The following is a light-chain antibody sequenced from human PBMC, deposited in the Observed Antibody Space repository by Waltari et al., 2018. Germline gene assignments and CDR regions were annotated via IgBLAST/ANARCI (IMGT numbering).Light chain of an antibody. CDR2: GES. Sequence: ETVMTQSPTTLSLSPGDRSTLSCRASQSLSTNLAWYQQKPVQAPRLLIYGESIRATGVPARFSGRGAGTEFTLTISSLQSEDFAVYYCQQYNNWPPYIFGQGSQLEI. CDR1: QSLSTN. V-gene: IGKV3D-15*01. J-gene: IGKJ2*01. CDR3: QQYNNWPPYI.